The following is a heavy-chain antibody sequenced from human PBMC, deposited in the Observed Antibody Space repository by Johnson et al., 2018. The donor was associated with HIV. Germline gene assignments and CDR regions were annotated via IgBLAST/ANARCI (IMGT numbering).Heavy chain of an antibody. CDR2: ISSSGSPI. V-gene: IGHV3-11*04. Sequence: QVQLVESGGGLVQPGGSLRLSCVASGFSFGDCYMSWIRQTPGKGLEWVSYISSSGSPIYYADSVKGRFPISRDNAKNSLYLQMNSLRAEDTAVYYCAREGVVATITDAFDIWGQGKMVTVSS. CDR3: AREGVVATITDAFDI. J-gene: IGHJ3*02. CDR1: GFSFGDCY. D-gene: IGHD5-12*01.